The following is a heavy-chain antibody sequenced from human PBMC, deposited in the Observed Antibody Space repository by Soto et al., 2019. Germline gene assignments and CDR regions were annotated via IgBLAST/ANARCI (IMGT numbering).Heavy chain of an antibody. D-gene: IGHD1-20*01. CDR2: SPPIFGTS. CDR1: GGSFSTYS. CDR3: ARGGRYPKSSSYYGMDV. J-gene: IGHJ6*02. V-gene: IGHV1-69*01. Sequence: QVQLVQSGAEVKKPGSSVKVSCKASGGSFSTYSISWVRQAPGQGLEWMGGSPPIFGTSRYAQNFQGRVTITAAEATSTAYMELSSLRSDDTAVYYCARGGRYPKSSSYYGMDVWGQGTTVTVSS.